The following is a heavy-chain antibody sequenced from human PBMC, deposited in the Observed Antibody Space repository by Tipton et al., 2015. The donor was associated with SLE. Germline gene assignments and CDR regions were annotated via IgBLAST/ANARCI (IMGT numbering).Heavy chain of an antibody. CDR1: GGSISDYY. CDR2: VYNSGSV. Sequence: GLVKPSETLSLTCTVSGGSISDYYCNWVRQPPGGGLEWIGYVYNSGSVSYNPSLKSRVTMSLDKSKNQFSLKLSSVTAADTAVYYCARGDDYGDFWYFDLWGRGTLVTVSS. J-gene: IGHJ2*01. V-gene: IGHV4-59*12. CDR3: ARGDDYGDFWYFDL. D-gene: IGHD4-17*01.